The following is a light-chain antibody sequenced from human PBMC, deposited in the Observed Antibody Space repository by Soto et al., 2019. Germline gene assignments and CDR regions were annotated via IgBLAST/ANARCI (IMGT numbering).Light chain of an antibody. V-gene: IGKV1-9*01. CDR3: QQLNSYPLT. CDR1: QGIGNY. J-gene: IGKJ5*01. CDR2: AAS. Sequence: DIQLTQSPSFLSASVGDRVTITFLATQGIGNYLAWYQQKPGKAPNLLIYAASTLQSGVPSGFSGSGSGTEFTLTVSNLQPEDFATYYCQQLNSYPLTCGKGKRREIK.